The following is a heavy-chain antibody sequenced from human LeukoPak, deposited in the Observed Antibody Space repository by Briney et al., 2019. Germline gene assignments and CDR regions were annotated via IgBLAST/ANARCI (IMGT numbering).Heavy chain of an antibody. V-gene: IGHV4-59*02. CDR3: ARAEGAASHI. CDR1: GGSVTTYH. D-gene: IGHD3-16*01. Sequence: SETLSLTCAVCGGSVTTYHWTWIRQPPGKGLEWIGHIHYSGGADYNPSLKSRVSMSLDTSKNHFSLRLTSVTAADTGVYFCARAEGAASHIWGQGTMVSVSS. J-gene: IGHJ3*02. CDR2: IHYSGGA.